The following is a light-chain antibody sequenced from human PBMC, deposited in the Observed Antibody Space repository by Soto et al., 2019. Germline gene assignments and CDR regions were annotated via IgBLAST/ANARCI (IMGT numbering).Light chain of an antibody. CDR2: KAS. J-gene: IGKJ1*01. V-gene: IGKV1-5*03. CDR3: QQYNDNWT. Sequence: DIQMTQSPSTLSASVGEKVTINCRASQSISSWLAWYQQKPGKAPKLLIYKASTLQSGVPSRFSGSGSGTEFTLAISSLQPDDFATYYCQQYNDNWTFGQGTKVDIK. CDR1: QSISSW.